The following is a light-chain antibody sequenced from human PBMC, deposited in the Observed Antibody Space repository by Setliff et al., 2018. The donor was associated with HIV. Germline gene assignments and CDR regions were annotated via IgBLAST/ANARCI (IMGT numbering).Light chain of an antibody. V-gene: IGLV2-14*03. J-gene: IGLJ1*01. CDR1: TSDVGGYNY. Sequence: QSVLTQPASVSGSPGQSITISCTGTTSDVGGYNYVSWYQQHPGKAPKLMIYDVTNRPSGISDRFSGSKSANTASLTISGLQADDEADYYCSSYTMNTYVFGTGTKVTVL. CDR2: DVT. CDR3: SSYTMNTYV.